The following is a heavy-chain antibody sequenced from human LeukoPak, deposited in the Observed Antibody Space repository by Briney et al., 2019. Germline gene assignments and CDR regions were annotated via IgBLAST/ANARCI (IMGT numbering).Heavy chain of an antibody. D-gene: IGHD3-10*01. CDR1: GFTFSVSA. CDR2: ISSSGVYT. CDR3: APAKARFGDFDY. Sequence: GGSLRLSCAASGFTFSVSAMSWVRQAPGKGLEWVSTISSSGVYTYYADSVKGRFTISRDNSKNMLDLQMNSLSDEDTAIYYCAPAKARFGDFDYWGQGTLVTVSS. J-gene: IGHJ4*02. V-gene: IGHV3-23*01.